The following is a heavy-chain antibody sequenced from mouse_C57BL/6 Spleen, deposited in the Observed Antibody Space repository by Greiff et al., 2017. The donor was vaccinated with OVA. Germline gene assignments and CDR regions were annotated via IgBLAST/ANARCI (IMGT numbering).Heavy chain of an antibody. CDR3: ARRGYDGYYFDY. D-gene: IGHD2-2*01. CDR2: ISNGGGST. J-gene: IGHJ2*01. V-gene: IGHV5-12*01. Sequence: EVKLVESGGGLVQPGGSLKLSCAASGFTFSDYYMYWVRQTPEKRLEWVAYISNGGGSTYYPDTVKGRFTISRDNAKNTLYLQMSRLKSEDTAMYYCARRGYDGYYFDYWGQGTTLTVSS. CDR1: GFTFSDYY.